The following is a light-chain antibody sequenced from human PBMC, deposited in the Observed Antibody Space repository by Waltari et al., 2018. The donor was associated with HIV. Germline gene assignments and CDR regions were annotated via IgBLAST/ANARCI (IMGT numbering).Light chain of an antibody. CDR2: DAS. Sequence: EVPLTQSPATLSLSPGESATLSCRASQSISGAVAWYQQKPGQAPRLLIYDASRRYTGNPVRFRGSGSGTDFTLTISSLEPEDFAIYYCQQGSGWPPAFSFGGGTRVDIK. CDR3: QQGSGWPPAFS. V-gene: IGKV3-11*01. J-gene: IGKJ4*01. CDR1: QSISGA.